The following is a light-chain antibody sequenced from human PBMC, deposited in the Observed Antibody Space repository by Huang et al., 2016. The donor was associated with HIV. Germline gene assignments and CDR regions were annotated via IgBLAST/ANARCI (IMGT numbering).Light chain of an antibody. Sequence: DIQMTQSPSTLSASVGDRVTITCRASQSISSWLAWYQQKPGKAPKLLFYKASRLESGGPSRFSGSGSGTEFTLTISSLQPDDFATYYCQQYNSYSRTFGQGTKVEIK. CDR1: QSISSW. J-gene: IGKJ1*01. CDR2: KAS. V-gene: IGKV1-5*03. CDR3: QQYNSYSRT.